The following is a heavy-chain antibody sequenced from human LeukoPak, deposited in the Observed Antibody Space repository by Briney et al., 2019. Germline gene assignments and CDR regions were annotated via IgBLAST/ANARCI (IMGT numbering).Heavy chain of an antibody. CDR3: ARVRSGYYSDY. CDR1: GFTFSSYA. V-gene: IGHV3-23*01. Sequence: PGGSLRLSCAASGFTFSSYAMSWVRQAPEKGLEWVSLISGGGDITYYGDSVKGRFTISRDNSKNTLYLQMNNLRDEDTAVYYCARVRSGYYSDYWGQGTLVTVSS. J-gene: IGHJ4*02. CDR2: ISGGGDIT.